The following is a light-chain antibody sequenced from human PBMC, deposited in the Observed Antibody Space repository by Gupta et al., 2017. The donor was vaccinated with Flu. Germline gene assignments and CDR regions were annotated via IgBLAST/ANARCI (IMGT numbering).Light chain of an antibody. CDR3: QTDNLAPPA. CDR2: AAS. Sequence: PSSLSASVGDRVTITCRASQDISSYVAWYQQKAGKAPKLLVYAASSLQSGVPSRFSGSGSGTAFTLTIISLQPEDVATYYCQTDNLAPPAFGRGTKVEIK. V-gene: IGKV1-27*01. CDR1: QDISSY. J-gene: IGKJ4*01.